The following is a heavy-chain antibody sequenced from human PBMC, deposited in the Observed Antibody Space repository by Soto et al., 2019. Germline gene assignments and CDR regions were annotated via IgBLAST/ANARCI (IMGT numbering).Heavy chain of an antibody. CDR2: IYPSGTT. CDR3: ARDDFGSAGMDV. Sequence: SETLSLTCTVSGDSFSNYYWSWIRQPAGKGLGWIGRIYPSGTTNYNPSLKSRLTMSRDTSKNQFSLSLRSVTAADTAVYFCARDDFGSAGMDVWGQGTTVTVSS. CDR1: GDSFSNYY. D-gene: IGHD3-10*01. J-gene: IGHJ6*02. V-gene: IGHV4-4*07.